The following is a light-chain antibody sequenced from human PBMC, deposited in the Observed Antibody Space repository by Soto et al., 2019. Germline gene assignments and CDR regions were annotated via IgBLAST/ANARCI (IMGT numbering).Light chain of an antibody. V-gene: IGLV2-14*01. CDR2: EVN. CDR1: SSDVGGYNY. CDR3: SSYTSSSTLGV. Sequence: QSALTQPASVSGSPGQSISISCTGTSSDVGGYNYVSWYQQHPGKAPKLMIYEVNNRPPGVSNRFSGSKSGNTASLTISGLQAEDEADYYCSSYTSSSTLGVFGTGTKVTVL. J-gene: IGLJ1*01.